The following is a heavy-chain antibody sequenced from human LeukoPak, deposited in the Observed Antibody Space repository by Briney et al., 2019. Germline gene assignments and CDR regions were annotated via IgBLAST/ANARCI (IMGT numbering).Heavy chain of an antibody. Sequence: SETLSLTCTVSGGSISSGDYYWSWIRQPPGKGLEWIGYIYYSGSTYYNPSLKSRVTISVDTSKNQFSLKLSFVTAADTAVYYCARGIAARRGYYYYGMDVWGQGTTVTVSS. J-gene: IGHJ6*02. CDR2: IYYSGST. V-gene: IGHV4-30-4*01. D-gene: IGHD6-6*01. CDR1: GGSISSGDYY. CDR3: ARGIAARRGYYYYGMDV.